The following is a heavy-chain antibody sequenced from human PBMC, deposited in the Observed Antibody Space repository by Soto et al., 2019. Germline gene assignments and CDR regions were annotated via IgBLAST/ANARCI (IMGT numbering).Heavy chain of an antibody. CDR1: GYSFANYT. V-gene: IGHV1-3*01. CDR3: ARGGGYYGSWADYRGYFDP. J-gene: IGHJ4*02. CDR2: LNPDTAST. Sequence: QVQLVQYGAEVKKPGASVTVSCKASGYSFANYTIHWVRQAPGQGLEWMGWLNPDTASTKFSPKFQGRVIITRDKSANTAFMQLTSLTSEDTALYYCARGGGYYGSWADYRGYFDPWGLGKLVAVSS. D-gene: IGHD3-10*01.